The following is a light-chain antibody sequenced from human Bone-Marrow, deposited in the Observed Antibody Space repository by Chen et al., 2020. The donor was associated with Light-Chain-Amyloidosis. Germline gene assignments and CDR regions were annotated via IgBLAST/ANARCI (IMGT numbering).Light chain of an antibody. V-gene: IGLV6-57*01. CDR3: QSYQGSSQGV. CDR2: EDD. Sequence: NFMLTQPHSVSESPGKTVIISCTRSSGSIATNYVQWYQQRPGSSPTTVIYEDDQRPSGVPDRFSGSIDRSSNSASLTISGLKTEEEDDYYCQSYQGSSQGVFGGGTKLTVL. J-gene: IGLJ3*02. CDR1: SGSIATNY.